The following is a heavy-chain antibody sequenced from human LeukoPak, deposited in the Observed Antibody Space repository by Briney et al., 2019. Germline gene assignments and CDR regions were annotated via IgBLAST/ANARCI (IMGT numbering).Heavy chain of an antibody. CDR3: ARVGYCSGGSCYAIDY. CDR2: INHSGGT. CDR1: GGSFSGYY. Sequence: SETLSLTCAVYGGSFSGYYWSWIRQPPGKGLEWIGEINHSGGTNYNPSLKSRVTISVDTSKNQFSLKLSSVTAADTAVYYCARVGYCSGGSCYAIDYWGQGTLVTVSS. D-gene: IGHD2-15*01. J-gene: IGHJ4*02. V-gene: IGHV4-34*01.